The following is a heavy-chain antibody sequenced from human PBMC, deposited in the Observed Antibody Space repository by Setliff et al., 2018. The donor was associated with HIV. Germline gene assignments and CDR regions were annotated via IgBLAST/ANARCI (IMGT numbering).Heavy chain of an antibody. CDR1: GGSISSYY. CDR2: IYYSGST. Sequence: PSETLSLTCTVSGGSISSYYWSWIRQPPGKGLEWIGYIYYSGSTYYNPSLRSRVTISVDTSKNQFSLKLSSVTTADTAVYYCARDAPTVYANGWFDPWGQGTLVTVSS. D-gene: IGHD2-8*01. CDR3: ARDAPTVYANGWFDP. J-gene: IGHJ5*02. V-gene: IGHV4-59*12.